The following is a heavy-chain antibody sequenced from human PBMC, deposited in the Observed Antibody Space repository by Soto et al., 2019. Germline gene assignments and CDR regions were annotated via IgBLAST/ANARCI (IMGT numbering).Heavy chain of an antibody. D-gene: IGHD2-21*02. CDR2: IWYDGSNK. CDR1: GFTFNTYG. CDR3: ARSDCTGAYCYSWPFNYGVDV. V-gene: IGHV3-33*08. Sequence: QVQLVESGGGVVQPGGSLRLSCTTSGFTFNTYGMHWVRQAPGKGLEWVAIIWYDGSNKYYAESVKGRFTISRDNSKNTVYLQMNRLGAEDTALYYCARSDCTGAYCYSWPFNYGVDVWGQGTTVTVSS. J-gene: IGHJ6*02.